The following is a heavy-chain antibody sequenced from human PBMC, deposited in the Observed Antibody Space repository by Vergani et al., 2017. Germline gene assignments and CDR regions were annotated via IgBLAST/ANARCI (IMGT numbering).Heavy chain of an antibody. V-gene: IGHV1-69-2*01. CDR3: ATPQTVTTGGMEV. Sequence: EVQLVQSGAEVKKPGATMKISCKDSGYTFTDHYMHWVKQAPGKGLEWMGLVDPEDGETTYAEKCKGRVTIAADTSTDTAHLELSSLRSEDTAVYYCATPQTVTTGGMEVWGQGTTVIVS. J-gene: IGHJ6*02. D-gene: IGHD4-17*01. CDR1: GYTFTDHY. CDR2: VDPEDGET.